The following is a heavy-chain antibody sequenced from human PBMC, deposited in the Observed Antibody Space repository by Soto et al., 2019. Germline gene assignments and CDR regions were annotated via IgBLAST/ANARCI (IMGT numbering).Heavy chain of an antibody. CDR3: ARGIAARGHHWFYP. Sequence: QVQLVRSGAEVKKPGSSVKGSCKASGGTFSSYAISWERQAPGQGLEWQGGIIPILGTANYAQKFQGRVTITAHECTSTAYMEPSSVSSEDTAVNYFARGIAARGHHWFYPWGQGSLGTFSS. D-gene: IGHD6-6*01. CDR1: GGTFSSYA. J-gene: IGHJ5*02. V-gene: IGHV1-69*12. CDR2: IIPILGTA.